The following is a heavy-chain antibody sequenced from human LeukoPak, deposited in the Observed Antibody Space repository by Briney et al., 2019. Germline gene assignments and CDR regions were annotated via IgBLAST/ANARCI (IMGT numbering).Heavy chain of an antibody. V-gene: IGHV3-7*01. D-gene: IGHD2-2*01. J-gene: IGHJ3*02. CDR1: GFTFSSYW. Sequence: GGSLRLSCAASGFTFSSYWMSWVRQAPGKGLEWVANIKQDGSEKYYVDSVKGRFTISRDNAKNSLYLQMNSLRAEDTAVYYCARAKYQLLFGDAFDIWGQGTMVTVSS. CDR2: IKQDGSEK. CDR3: ARAKYQLLFGDAFDI.